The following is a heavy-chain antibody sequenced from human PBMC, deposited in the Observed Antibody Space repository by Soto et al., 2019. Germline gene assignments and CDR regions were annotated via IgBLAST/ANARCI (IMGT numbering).Heavy chain of an antibody. D-gene: IGHD6-13*01. CDR2: IYYSGST. CDR3: ARDPRISAAVYFDY. Sequence: SETLSLTCTVSGGSISSYYWSWIRQPPGKGLEWIGYIYYSGSTTYNPPLKSRVTIPVDTSKNQFSLQLNSVTPEDTVVYYCARDPRISAAVYFDYWGQGTLVTVSS. CDR1: GGSISSYY. J-gene: IGHJ4*02. V-gene: IGHV4-59*12.